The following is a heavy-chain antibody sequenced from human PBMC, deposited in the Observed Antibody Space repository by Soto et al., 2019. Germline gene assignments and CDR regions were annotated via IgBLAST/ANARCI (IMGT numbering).Heavy chain of an antibody. CDR2: IITTFGAA. CDR3: VTVTGGDDFLFED. J-gene: IGHJ3*01. V-gene: IGHV1-69*01. Sequence: VQLVQSGAEVRKPGSSVKGSCKASGDSFSSNSISWVRQAPGQGPAYTGGIITTFGAANYAQRFQDSLTMSADASTSAVYIQPSSLRAEDTAVYYFVTVTGGDDFLFEDWGQGTLVTVSA. D-gene: IGHD5-12*01. CDR1: GDSFSSNS.